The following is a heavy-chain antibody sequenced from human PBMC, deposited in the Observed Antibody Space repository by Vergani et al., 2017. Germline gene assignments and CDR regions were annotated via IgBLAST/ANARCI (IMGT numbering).Heavy chain of an antibody. CDR2: INPNSGDT. D-gene: IGHD3-9*01. CDR1: GYTFTGYY. V-gene: IGHV1-2*02. Sequence: QVQLVQSGAEVKKPGASVKVSCKASGYTFTGYYMHWVRQAPGQGLEWMGWINPNSGDTNYAQKFQGRVTMTRDTSISTAYMELSRRRSDDTAVYYCAREDDILTGYSSGFDPWWQGSLVTVAS. CDR3: AREDDILTGYSSGFDP. J-gene: IGHJ5*02.